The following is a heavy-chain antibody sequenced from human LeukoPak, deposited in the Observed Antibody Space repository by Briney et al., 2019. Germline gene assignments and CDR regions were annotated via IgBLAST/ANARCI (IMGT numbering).Heavy chain of an antibody. V-gene: IGHV1-8*03. CDR3: ARVPSGGDRFDP. J-gene: IGHJ5*02. CDR2: MNPNSGNT. Sequence: GASVKVSCKASGYTFTSYDINWARQATGQGLEWMGWMNPNSGNTGYAQKFQGRVTITRNTSINTAYMELSSLRSEDTAVYYCARVPSGGDRFDPWGQGTLVTVSS. D-gene: IGHD3-16*01. CDR1: GYTFTSYD.